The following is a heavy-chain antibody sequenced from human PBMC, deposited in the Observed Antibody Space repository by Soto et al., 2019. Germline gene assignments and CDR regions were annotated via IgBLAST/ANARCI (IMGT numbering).Heavy chain of an antibody. CDR3: ARVLSSGSYYKWFDS. CDR2: ISYDGSNK. CDR1: GFTFSSYA. D-gene: IGHD3-10*01. V-gene: IGHV3-30-3*01. Sequence: GSLRLSCAASGFTFSSYAMHWVRQAPGKGLEWVAVISYDGSNKYYADSVKGRFTISRDNSKNTLYLQMNSLRAEDTAVYYCARVLSSGSYYKWFDSWGPGTLVTVSS. J-gene: IGHJ5*01.